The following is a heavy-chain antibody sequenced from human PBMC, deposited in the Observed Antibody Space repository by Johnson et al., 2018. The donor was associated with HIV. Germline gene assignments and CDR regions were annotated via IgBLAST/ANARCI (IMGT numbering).Heavy chain of an antibody. V-gene: IGHV3-30*18. J-gene: IGHJ3*02. CDR3: AKSIAAAALRAFDI. CDR1: GFTFSSYA. D-gene: IGHD6-13*01. CDR2: ISYDGNNK. Sequence: VQLVEFGGGVVQPGRSLRLSCAASGFTFSSYAMHWVRQAPGKGLEWVAVISYDGNNKYYADSVKGRFTISRDNSKNTLYLQMNSLRAEDTAVYYCAKSIAAAALRAFDIWGQGTMVTVSS.